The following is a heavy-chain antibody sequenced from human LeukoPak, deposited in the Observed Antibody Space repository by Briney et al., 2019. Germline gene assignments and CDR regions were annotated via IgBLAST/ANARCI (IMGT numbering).Heavy chain of an antibody. Sequence: PSETLSLTCTVSGGSIRSSTYYWGWIRQPPGKGLEWIGRIYYSGSTYYNSSLKSRVTISVDTSKNQFSLKLSSVTAADTAVYYCASRITIFGVVAYFDYWGQGTLVTVSS. CDR1: GGSIRSSTYY. J-gene: IGHJ4*02. V-gene: IGHV4-39*01. D-gene: IGHD3-3*01. CDR2: IYYSGST. CDR3: ASRITIFGVVAYFDY.